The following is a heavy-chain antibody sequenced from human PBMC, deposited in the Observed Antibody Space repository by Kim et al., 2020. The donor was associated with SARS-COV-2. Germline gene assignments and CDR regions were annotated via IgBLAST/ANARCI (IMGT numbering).Heavy chain of an antibody. Sequence: SRVTISVDTSKNPFSLKLSSVTAADTAVYYCARVEALWFGELSYYWYFDLWGRGTLVTVSS. D-gene: IGHD3-10*01. J-gene: IGHJ2*01. CDR3: ARVEALWFGELSYYWYFDL. V-gene: IGHV4-59*01.